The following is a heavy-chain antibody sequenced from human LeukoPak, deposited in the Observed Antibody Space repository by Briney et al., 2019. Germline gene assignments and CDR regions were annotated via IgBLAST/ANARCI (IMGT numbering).Heavy chain of an antibody. CDR2: IYTSGSA. D-gene: IGHD1-1*01. CDR1: GGSISSYY. CDR3: ARDRTPYNWNAFDI. V-gene: IGHV4-4*07. J-gene: IGHJ3*02. Sequence: PSETLSLTCTVSGGSISSYYWSWIRQPAGKGLEWIGRIYTSGSANYDPSLKSRVTMSVDTSKNQFSLKLSSATAADTAVYYCARDRTPYNWNAFDIWGQGTMVTVSS.